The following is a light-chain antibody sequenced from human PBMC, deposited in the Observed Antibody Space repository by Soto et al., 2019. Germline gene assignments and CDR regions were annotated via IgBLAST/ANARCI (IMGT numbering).Light chain of an antibody. Sequence: QSVLTQPPSVSGSPGQSVAISCAGTSSDVGGYNYVSWYQQHPGKAPKLMIYDVTKRPSGVPDRFSGSKSGNTASLTISGLQAEDEADYYCNSYAGSYTLYVFGTGTKPPS. CDR3: NSYAGSYTLYV. J-gene: IGLJ1*01. CDR1: SSDVGGYNY. V-gene: IGLV2-11*01. CDR2: DVT.